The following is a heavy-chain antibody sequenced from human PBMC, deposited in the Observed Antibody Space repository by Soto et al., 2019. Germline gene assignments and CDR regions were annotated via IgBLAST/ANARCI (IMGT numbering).Heavy chain of an antibody. V-gene: IGHV1-3*01. J-gene: IGHJ6*03. Sequence: GASVKVSCKASGYTFTSYAMHWVRQAPGQRLEWMGWINAGNGNTKYSQKFQGRVTITRDTSASTAYMDLSSLRSEDTAVYYCARDPITMYYYYMDVWGKGTTVTVSS. CDR2: INAGNGNT. CDR1: GYTFTSYA. D-gene: IGHD3-10*01. CDR3: ARDPITMYYYYMDV.